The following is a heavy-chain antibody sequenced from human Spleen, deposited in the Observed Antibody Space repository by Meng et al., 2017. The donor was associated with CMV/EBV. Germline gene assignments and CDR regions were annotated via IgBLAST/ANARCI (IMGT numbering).Heavy chain of an antibody. Sequence: GESLKISCAASGFTFSSYEMNWVRQAPGKGLEWVSYISSSGSTIYYADSVKGRFTISRDNAKNSLYLQMNSLRAEDTAVYYCARGPDYGDYPYYFDYWGQGTLVTGSS. CDR2: ISSSGSTI. V-gene: IGHV3-48*03. D-gene: IGHD4-17*01. J-gene: IGHJ4*02. CDR3: ARGPDYGDYPYYFDY. CDR1: GFTFSSYE.